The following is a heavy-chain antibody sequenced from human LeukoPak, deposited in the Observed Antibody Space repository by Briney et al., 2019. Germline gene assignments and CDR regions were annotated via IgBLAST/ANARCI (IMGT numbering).Heavy chain of an antibody. J-gene: IGHJ4*02. CDR1: GFIFSSYG. V-gene: IGHV3-30*02. CDR2: IRYDRNNK. CDR3: AKVGLNYYDSSGYIDY. Sequence: PGGSLRLSCAASGFIFSSYGMHWVRQAPGKGLEWVAFIRYDRNNKYYVDSVKGRFTISRDNSKNTLFLQMNSLRAEDTAVYYCAKVGLNYYDSSGYIDYWGQGTLVTVSS. D-gene: IGHD3-22*01.